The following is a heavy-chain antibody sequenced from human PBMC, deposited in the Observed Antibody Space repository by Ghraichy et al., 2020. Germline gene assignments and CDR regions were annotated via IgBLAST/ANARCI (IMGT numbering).Heavy chain of an antibody. CDR3: ATLTTGTYTDY. V-gene: IGHV3-74*01. J-gene: IGHJ4*02. D-gene: IGHD4-11*01. Sequence: GGSLRLSCAASGFTFSSYWMHWVRQTPTKGLVWVSRINSDNSSTSYADSLKGRFTISRDNAKNTLYLHMNSLRAEDTAVYYCATLTTGTYTDYWGQGTLVTVSS. CDR2: INSDNSST. CDR1: GFTFSSYW.